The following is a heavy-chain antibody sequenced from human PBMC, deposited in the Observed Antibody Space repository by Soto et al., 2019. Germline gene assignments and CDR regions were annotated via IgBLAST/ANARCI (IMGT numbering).Heavy chain of an antibody. CDR2: INPNSGGT. D-gene: IGHD2-15*01. Sequence: ASVKVSCKASGYTFTGYYMHWVRQAPGQGLEWMGWINPNSGGTNYAQKFQGWVTMTRDTSISTAYMELSRLRSDDTAVYYCARVPMLPPGGYFDYWGQGTLVTVSS. J-gene: IGHJ4*02. V-gene: IGHV1-2*04. CDR1: GYTFTGYY. CDR3: ARVPMLPPGGYFDY.